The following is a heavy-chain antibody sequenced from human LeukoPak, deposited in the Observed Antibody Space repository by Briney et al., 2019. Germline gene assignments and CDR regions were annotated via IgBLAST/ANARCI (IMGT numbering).Heavy chain of an antibody. Sequence: GESLKISCAASGFTFSSYAMSWVRQAPGKGLEWVSGIGSSGGGTYYADSVKGRFTISRDNSKNTLYLQMNSLRAEDTAVYYCAKDTDYGGNSVDAFDIWGQGTMVTVSS. V-gene: IGHV3-23*01. CDR1: GFTFSSYA. CDR2: IGSSGGGT. J-gene: IGHJ3*02. D-gene: IGHD4-23*01. CDR3: AKDTDYGGNSVDAFDI.